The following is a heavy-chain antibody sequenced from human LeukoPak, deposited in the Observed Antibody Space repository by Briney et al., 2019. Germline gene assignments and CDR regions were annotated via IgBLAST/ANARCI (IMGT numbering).Heavy chain of an antibody. Sequence: ASVKVSCKASGGTFSSYAISWVRQAPGQGLEWMGGIIPIFGTANYAQKLQGRVTMTTDTSTSTAYMELRSLRSDDTAVYYCARIEIAAAGTEDYWGQGTLVTVSS. D-gene: IGHD6-13*01. J-gene: IGHJ4*02. CDR1: GGTFSSYA. V-gene: IGHV1-69*05. CDR2: IIPIFGTA. CDR3: ARIEIAAAGTEDY.